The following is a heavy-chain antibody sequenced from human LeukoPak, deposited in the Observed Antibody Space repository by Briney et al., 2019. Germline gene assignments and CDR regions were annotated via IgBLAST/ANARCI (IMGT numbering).Heavy chain of an antibody. D-gene: IGHD2-2*01. Sequence: PGGSLRLSCAASGFTFRTYGMHWVRQAPGKGLEWVAVVSNDGSNKYYADSVKGRFTISRDNAKNSLYLQMNSLRAEDTAVYYCAGPTCLRGGYCSTNFWGQGTLVTVSS. V-gene: IGHV3-30*03. CDR2: VSNDGSNK. CDR1: GFTFRTYG. J-gene: IGHJ4*02. CDR3: AGPTCLRGGYCSTNF.